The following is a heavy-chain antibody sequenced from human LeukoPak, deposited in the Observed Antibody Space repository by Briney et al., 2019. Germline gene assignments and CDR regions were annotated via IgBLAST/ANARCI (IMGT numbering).Heavy chain of an antibody. Sequence: GGSLRLSCAASGFTSSDYWMTWVRQAPGKGLEWVTNIKQDGTTKHYVDSVKGRLTISRDNAKRSLYLQMNRLRAEDTALYYCARGPSSVVTTGWGQGTLVVVSS. V-gene: IGHV3-7*01. CDR3: ARGPSSVVTTG. J-gene: IGHJ4*02. CDR2: IKQDGTTK. D-gene: IGHD2-21*02. CDR1: GFTSSDYW.